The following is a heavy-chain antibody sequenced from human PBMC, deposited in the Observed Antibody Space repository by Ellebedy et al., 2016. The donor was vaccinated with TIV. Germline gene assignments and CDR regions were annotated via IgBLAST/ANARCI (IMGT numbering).Heavy chain of an antibody. CDR1: GVSISSSSYY. CDR3: ARDWFDP. Sequence: ESLKISCTVSGVSISSSSYYWGWIRQPPGKGLEWIGTIYYSGSTYYNPSLKSRVTISVDTSKNQFSLKLSSVTAADTAVYYCARDWFDPWGQGTLVTVSS. J-gene: IGHJ5*02. CDR2: IYYSGST. V-gene: IGHV4-39*07.